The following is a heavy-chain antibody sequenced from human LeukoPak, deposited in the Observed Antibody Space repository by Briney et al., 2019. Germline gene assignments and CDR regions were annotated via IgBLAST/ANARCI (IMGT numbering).Heavy chain of an antibody. J-gene: IGHJ5*02. CDR3: ARGNAMVRGVPIWFDP. V-gene: IGHV3-7*01. D-gene: IGHD3-10*01. CDR1: GFTFSSYW. CDR2: IKQDGSEK. Sequence: GGSLRLSCAASGFTFSSYWMNWVRQAPGKGLEWVANIKQDGSEKYSVDSVKGRFTISRDNAKSSLYVQMNSLRAEDTAVYYCARGNAMVRGVPIWFDPWGQGTLVTVSS.